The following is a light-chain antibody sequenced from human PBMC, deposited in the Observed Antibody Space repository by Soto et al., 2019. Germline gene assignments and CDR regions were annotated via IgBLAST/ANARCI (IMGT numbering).Light chain of an antibody. J-gene: IGKJ4*01. V-gene: IGKV1-9*01. CDR1: QDVSRS. CDR2: AAS. Sequence: DTQLTQSPSFLSASVGDRVTITCRASQDVSRSVGWYQQKPGKAPKLLISAASNLHSGVPSRFSGSGSGTDFTLTISSLQPEDFATYYCQQLWTYPLTFGGGTKVEI. CDR3: QQLWTYPLT.